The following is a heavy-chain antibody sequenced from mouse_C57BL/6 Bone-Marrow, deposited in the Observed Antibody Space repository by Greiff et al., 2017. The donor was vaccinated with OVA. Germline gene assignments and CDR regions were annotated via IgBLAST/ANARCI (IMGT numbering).Heavy chain of an antibody. V-gene: IGHV1-53*01. J-gene: IGHJ3*01. CDR3: ARSGPPDGYYPAWFAY. Sequence: QVQLQQPGTELVKPGASVKLSCKASGYTFTSYWMHWVKQRPGQGLEWIGNINPSNGGTNYNEKFKSKATLTVDKSSSTAYMQLSSLTSEDSAVYYCARSGPPDGYYPAWFAYWGQGTLVTVSA. CDR1: GYTFTSYW. D-gene: IGHD2-3*01. CDR2: INPSNGGT.